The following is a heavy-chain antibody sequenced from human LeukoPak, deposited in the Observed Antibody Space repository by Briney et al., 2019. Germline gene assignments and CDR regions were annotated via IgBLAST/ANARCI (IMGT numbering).Heavy chain of an antibody. CDR3: VRGAKCSGADCDSTKEYVYYFDY. Sequence: ASVKVSCKASGYTFSNNDINWVRQATGQGLEWMGWMNPISGNTGFAQKFQGRVTITKITSISTAYMEMSSLRSDDTAVYYCVRGAKCSGADCDSTKEYVYYFDYWGQGTLVTVSS. V-gene: IGHV1-8*03. CDR1: GYTFSNND. CDR2: MNPISGNT. J-gene: IGHJ4*02. D-gene: IGHD6-25*01.